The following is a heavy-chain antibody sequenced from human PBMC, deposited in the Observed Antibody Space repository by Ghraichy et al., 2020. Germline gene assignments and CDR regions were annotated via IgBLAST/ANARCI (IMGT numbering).Heavy chain of an antibody. D-gene: IGHD3-10*01. Sequence: SETLSLTCAVYGGSFSGYYWSWIRQPPGKGLEWIGEINHSGSTNYNPSLKSRVTISVDTSKNQFSLKLSSVTAADTAVYYCARGRGLLDYWGQGTLVTVSS. CDR2: INHSGST. CDR3: ARGRGLLDY. J-gene: IGHJ4*02. CDR1: GGSFSGYY. V-gene: IGHV4-34*01.